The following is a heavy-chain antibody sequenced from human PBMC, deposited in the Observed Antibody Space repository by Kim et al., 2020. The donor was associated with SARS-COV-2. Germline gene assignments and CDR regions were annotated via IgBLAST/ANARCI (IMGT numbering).Heavy chain of an antibody. CDR1: GYTLTDLS. D-gene: IGHD3-22*01. J-gene: IGHJ4*02. CDR2: FDPADGET. Sequence: ASVKVSCKVSGYTLTDLSMHWVRQAPGKGLEWMGGFDPADGETIYAQKFQGRVTMTEDTSTDTAYMELSSLRSEDTAVYYCATDLRNNYYGSSVYTLDYWGQGTLVTVSS. V-gene: IGHV1-24*01. CDR3: ATDLRNNYYGSSVYTLDY.